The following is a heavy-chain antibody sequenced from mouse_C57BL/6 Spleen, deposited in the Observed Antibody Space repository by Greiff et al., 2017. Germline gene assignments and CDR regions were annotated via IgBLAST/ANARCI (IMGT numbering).Heavy chain of an antibody. V-gene: IGHV1-80*01. D-gene: IGHD2-14*01. CDR3: ARWGIGDLYFDV. CDR1: GYSFSSYW. J-gene: IGHJ1*03. CDR2: IYPGDGDT. Sequence: VQLQQSGAELVKPGASVKISCKASGYSFSSYWMNWVKQRPGKGLEWIGQIYPGDGDTTYNGKFKGKATLTADKSASTAYMQISSLPSDDSAVYVCARWGIGDLYFDVWGTGTTVTVSS.